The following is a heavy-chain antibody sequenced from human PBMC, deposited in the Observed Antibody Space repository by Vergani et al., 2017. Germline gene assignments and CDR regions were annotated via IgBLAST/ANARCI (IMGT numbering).Heavy chain of an antibody. CDR3: ARRRGISLAVWGMDV. CDR1: GGSFSGYY. CDR2: INQSGST. V-gene: IGHV4-34*01. D-gene: IGHD2-15*01. J-gene: IGHJ6*02. Sequence: QVQLQQWGAGLLKPSETLSLTCAVYGGSFSGYYWSWIRQPPGKGLEWIGEINQSGSTNYNPSLNSRVTISVDTSKNQFSLKLSSVTAADTAVYYCARRRGISLAVWGMDVWGQGTTVTVSS.